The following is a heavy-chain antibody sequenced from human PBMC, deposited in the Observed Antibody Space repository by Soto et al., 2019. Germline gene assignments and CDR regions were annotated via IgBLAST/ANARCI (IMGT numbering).Heavy chain of an antibody. CDR3: AREGFTTYYYYGMDV. Sequence: AMHWVRQAPGKGLEWVAVISYDGSNKYYADSVKGRFTISRDNSKNTLYLQMNSLRAEDTAVYYCAREGFTTYYYYGMDVWGQGTTVTVSS. CDR2: ISYDGSNK. CDR1: A. D-gene: IGHD3-22*01. V-gene: IGHV3-30-3*01. J-gene: IGHJ6*02.